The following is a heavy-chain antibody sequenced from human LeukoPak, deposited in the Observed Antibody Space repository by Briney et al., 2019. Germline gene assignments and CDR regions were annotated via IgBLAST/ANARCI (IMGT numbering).Heavy chain of an antibody. CDR1: GGSISSYY. D-gene: IGHD3-10*01. V-gene: IGHV4-59*01. CDR2: IYYSGST. CDR3: ARVENYGSGSSEYWFDP. Sequence: SETLTLTCTVSGGSISSYYWSWIRQPPGKGLECIGYIYYSGSTSYSPSLKSRVTIPVDTSKNQFSLKLSSVTAAETAVYYCARVENYGSGSSEYWFDPWGQGTLVTVSS. J-gene: IGHJ5*02.